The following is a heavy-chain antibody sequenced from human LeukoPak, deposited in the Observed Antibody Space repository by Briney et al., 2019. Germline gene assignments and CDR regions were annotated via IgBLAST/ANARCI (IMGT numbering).Heavy chain of an antibody. D-gene: IGHD3-22*01. CDR2: IYYSGST. CDR1: GGSISSYY. Sequence: SETLSLTCTVSGGSISSYYWSWIRQPPGKGLEWIGYIYYSGSTNYNPSLKNRVTISVDTSKNQFSLKLSSVTAADTAVYYCARRRGYYDSSGQIDYWGQGTLVTVSS. V-gene: IGHV4-59*01. CDR3: ARRRGYYDSSGQIDY. J-gene: IGHJ4*02.